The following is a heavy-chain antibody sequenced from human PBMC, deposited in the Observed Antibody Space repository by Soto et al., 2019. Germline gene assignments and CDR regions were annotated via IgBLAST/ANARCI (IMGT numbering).Heavy chain of an antibody. CDR2: ISGSGGST. Sequence: GGSLRLSCAASGFTFSSYAMSWVRQAPGKGLEWVSAISGSGGSTYYADSVKGRFTISRDNSKNTLYLQMNSLRAEDTAVYYCAKEYYYDSSGYYPLDYWGQGTLVTVSS. CDR1: GFTFSSYA. V-gene: IGHV3-23*01. J-gene: IGHJ4*02. D-gene: IGHD3-22*01. CDR3: AKEYYYDSSGYYPLDY.